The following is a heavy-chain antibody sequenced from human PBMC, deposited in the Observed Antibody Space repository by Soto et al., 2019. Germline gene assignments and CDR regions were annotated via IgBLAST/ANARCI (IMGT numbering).Heavy chain of an antibody. V-gene: IGHV1-18*01. CDR1: GYTFTIYG. J-gene: IGHJ4*02. CDR2: FSAYIGNT. CDR3: ALDPGFRSDS. Sequence: QVQLVQSGGEVKKPGASVKVSCKASGYTFTIYGISWVRQAPGQGLEWMGWFSAYIGNTNHAQKLQGRVTMTTDTSTSTAYMELRSLTSDDTAVYYCALDPGFRSDSWGQGTLVTVSS. D-gene: IGHD3-9*01.